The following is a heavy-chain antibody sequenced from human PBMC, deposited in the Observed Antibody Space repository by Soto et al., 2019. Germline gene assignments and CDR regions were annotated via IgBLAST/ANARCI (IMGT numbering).Heavy chain of an antibody. CDR1: GYTFTGNY. CDR2: INPTTGGR. CDR3: ATGYCSSNGRSDYFDF. J-gene: IGHJ4*02. Sequence: ASVKVSCKASGYTFTGNYLHWVRQAPGQGLEWMAVINPTTGGRNFAQKFQGRVTVTWDTSISTAYMELSSLRSDDAAIYYCATGYCSSNGRSDYFDFWGQGTLVTVSA. D-gene: IGHD2-2*01. V-gene: IGHV1-2*02.